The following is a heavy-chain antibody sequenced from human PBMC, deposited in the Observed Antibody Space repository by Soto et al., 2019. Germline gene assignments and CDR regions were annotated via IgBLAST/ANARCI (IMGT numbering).Heavy chain of an antibody. J-gene: IGHJ6*02. D-gene: IGHD2-8*01. CDR2: ISSSGNTI. Sequence: GGSLRLSCAASGFTFSSYEMNWVRQAPGKGLEWVSYISSSGNTIYYVDSVKGRFTISRDNAKNSLYLQMNSLRAEDTAVYYCARVKLMVYAIYYYYGMDVWGQGTTVTVSS. CDR3: ARVKLMVYAIYYYYGMDV. V-gene: IGHV3-48*03. CDR1: GFTFSSYE.